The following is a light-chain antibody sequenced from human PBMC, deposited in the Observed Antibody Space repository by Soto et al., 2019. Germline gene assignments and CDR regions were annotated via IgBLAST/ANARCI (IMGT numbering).Light chain of an antibody. CDR1: QTISRW. Sequence: DIQLTQTPSTLSASVGDEVTITCRASQTISRWLAWYQQKPGRAPKLLIYDASTLESGVPSRFSGSGSETEFTRTISRLQPDDFATYFCHSRAFGQGTRLETK. CDR3: HSRA. V-gene: IGKV1-5*01. CDR2: DAS. J-gene: IGKJ5*01.